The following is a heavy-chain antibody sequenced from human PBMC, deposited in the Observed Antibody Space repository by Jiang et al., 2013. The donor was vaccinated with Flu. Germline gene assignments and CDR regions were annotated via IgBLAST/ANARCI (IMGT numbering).Heavy chain of an antibody. V-gene: IGHV4-61*02. J-gene: IGHJ6*02. CDR3: AREGIVGATRGLLYYYYYGMGV. CDR1: GGSISSGSYY. D-gene: IGHD1-26*01. CDR2: IYTSGST. Sequence: GPGLVKPSQTLSLTCTVSGGSISSGSYYWSWIRQPAGKGLEWIGRIYTSGSTNYNPSLKSRVTISVDTSKNQFSLKLSSVTAADTAVYYCAREGIVGATRGLLYYYYYGMGVWGQGTTVTVSS.